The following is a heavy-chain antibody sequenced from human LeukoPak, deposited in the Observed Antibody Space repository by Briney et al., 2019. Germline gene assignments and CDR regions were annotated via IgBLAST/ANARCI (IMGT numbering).Heavy chain of an antibody. V-gene: IGHV4-31*03. Sequence: SETLSLTCTGSGGAITSGRYYWTWIRQHPEKGLEWIGYIYYSGTTRSGNTYYNPSLKSRIAISADTSKHQFSLRLSSVTAADTAVYYCAREITMIVVDGGALDYWGQGTLVTVSS. CDR3: AREITMIVVDGGALDY. J-gene: IGHJ4*02. CDR1: GGAITSGRYY. CDR2: IYYSGTTRSGNT. D-gene: IGHD3-22*01.